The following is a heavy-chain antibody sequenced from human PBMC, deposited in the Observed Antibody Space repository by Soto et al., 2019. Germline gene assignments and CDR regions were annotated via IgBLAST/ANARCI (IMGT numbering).Heavy chain of an antibody. Sequence: VESLKSSCQVSGDPFSSYWIAWVLQMPGKGLEWMGIIYHGDSDTRYSPSFQGQVTISVDKSITTAYLQWSSLKASDTAMYYCARGYCTATICDPWFDPWGQGTMVTVSS. CDR2: IYHGDSDT. CDR1: GDPFSSYW. J-gene: IGHJ5*02. CDR3: ARGYCTATICDPWFDP. V-gene: IGHV5-51*01. D-gene: IGHD2-8*02.